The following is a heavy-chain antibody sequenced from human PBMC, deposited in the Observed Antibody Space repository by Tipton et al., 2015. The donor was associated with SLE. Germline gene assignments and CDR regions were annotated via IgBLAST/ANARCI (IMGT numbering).Heavy chain of an antibody. V-gene: IGHV4-59*11. D-gene: IGHD6-13*01. CDR2: IYYSGGT. J-gene: IGHJ3*02. CDR3: ATWIAAAGNDAFDI. Sequence: TLSLTCTVSGGSISSHYWSWIRQPPGKGLEWIGYIYYSGGTNYNPSLKSRVTISVDTSKNQFSLKLSSVTAADTAVYYCATWIAAAGNDAFDIWGQGTMVTVSS. CDR1: GGSISSHY.